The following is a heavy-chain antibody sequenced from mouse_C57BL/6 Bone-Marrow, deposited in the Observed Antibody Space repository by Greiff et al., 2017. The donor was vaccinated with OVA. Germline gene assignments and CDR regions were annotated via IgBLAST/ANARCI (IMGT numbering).Heavy chain of an antibody. CDR3: ARSLPYWYFDV. CDR1: GYSFTGYY. CDR2: INPSTGGT. J-gene: IGHJ1*03. V-gene: IGHV1-42*01. D-gene: IGHD2-10*01. Sequence: VQLQQSGPELVKPVASVKISCKASGYSFTGYYMNWVKQSPEKSLEWIGEINPSTGGTTYNQKFKAKATLTVDKSSSTAYMQLKSLTSEDSAVYYCARSLPYWYFDVWGTGTTVTVSS.